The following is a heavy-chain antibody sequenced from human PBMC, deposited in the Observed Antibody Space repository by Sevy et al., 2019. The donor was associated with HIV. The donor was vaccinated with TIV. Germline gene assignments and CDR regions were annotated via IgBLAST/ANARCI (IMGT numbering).Heavy chain of an antibody. J-gene: IGHJ6*02. CDR3: AKEYYCSGGSCYTGWPYYYYYDGMDV. V-gene: IGHV3-43D*03. D-gene: IGHD2-15*01. CDR2: ISWDGGST. Sequence: GGSLRLSCAASGFTFDDYAMHWVRQAPGKGLEWVSLISWDGGSTYYADSVKGRFTISRDNSKNSLYLQMNSLRAEDTALYYWAKEYYCSGGSCYTGWPYYYYYDGMDVWGQGTTVTVSS. CDR1: GFTFDDYA.